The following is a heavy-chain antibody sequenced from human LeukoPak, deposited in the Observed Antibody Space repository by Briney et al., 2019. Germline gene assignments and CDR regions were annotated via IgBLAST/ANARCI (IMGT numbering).Heavy chain of an antibody. CDR1: GYTFTSYG. CDR2: ISAYNGNT. J-gene: IGHJ4*02. V-gene: IGHV1-18*01. D-gene: IGHD3-10*01. Sequence: ASVKVSCKASGYTFTSYGISWVRQAPGQGLEWMGWISAYNGNTNYAQKLQGRVTMTTDTSTSTAYMELRSLRSDDTAVYYCARVRTVVRGVTDYYFDYWGQGTLVTVSS. CDR3: ARVRTVVRGVTDYYFDY.